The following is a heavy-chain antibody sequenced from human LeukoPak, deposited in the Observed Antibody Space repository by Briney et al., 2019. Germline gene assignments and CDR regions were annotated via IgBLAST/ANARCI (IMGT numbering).Heavy chain of an antibody. Sequence: PSETLSLTCTVSGGSISSYYWSWIRQPPGKGLERIGYISYSGSTSYNPSLKSRVSISVDTTKNQFSLKLNSVTAADTAVYFCARHGSGTYDYWGQGTLVTVSS. CDR2: ISYSGST. CDR1: GGSISSYY. V-gene: IGHV4-59*08. D-gene: IGHD1-26*01. J-gene: IGHJ4*02. CDR3: ARHGSGTYDY.